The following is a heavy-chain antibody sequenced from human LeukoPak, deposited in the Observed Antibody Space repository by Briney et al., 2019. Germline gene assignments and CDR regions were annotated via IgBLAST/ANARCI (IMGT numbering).Heavy chain of an antibody. CDR2: MNPNSGNT. Sequence: GASVKVSCKASGYTFTSYDINWVRQATGQGLEWMGWMNPNSGNTGYAQKFQGRVTMTRNTSISTAYMELSSLRAEDTALYYCAKDPQSGSGSIPGPFDYWGQGTLVTVSS. CDR3: AKDPQSGSGSIPGPFDY. CDR1: GYTFTSYD. D-gene: IGHD3-10*01. V-gene: IGHV1-8*01. J-gene: IGHJ4*02.